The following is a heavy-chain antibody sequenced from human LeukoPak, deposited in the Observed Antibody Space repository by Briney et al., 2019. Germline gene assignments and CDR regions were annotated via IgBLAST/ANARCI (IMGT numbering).Heavy chain of an antibody. D-gene: IGHD2-2*01. CDR3: ARVGGIVVVPADRPQTEYYFDY. V-gene: IGHV4-59*01. CDR1: GGSLSSYY. Sequence: PSETLSLTCTVSGGSLSSYYWSWIRQPPGKGLEWIGYIYYSGSTNYNPSLKSRVTISVDTSKNQFSLKLSSVTAADTAVYYCARVGGIVVVPADRPQTEYYFDYWGQGTLVTVSS. J-gene: IGHJ4*02. CDR2: IYYSGST.